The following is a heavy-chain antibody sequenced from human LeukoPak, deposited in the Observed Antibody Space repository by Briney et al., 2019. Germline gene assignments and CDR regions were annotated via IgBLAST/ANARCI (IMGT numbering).Heavy chain of an antibody. V-gene: IGHV3-11*01. D-gene: IGHD6-19*01. Sequence: PGGSLRLSCAASGFTFSDYYMSWIRQAPGKGLEWVSHISSSGSTIYYADSVKGRFTISRDNAKNSLYLQMNSLRAEDTAVYYCARTPFRYSSGWPPFFDYWGQGTLVTVSS. CDR2: ISSSGSTI. CDR1: GFTFSDYY. CDR3: ARTPFRYSSGWPPFFDY. J-gene: IGHJ4*02.